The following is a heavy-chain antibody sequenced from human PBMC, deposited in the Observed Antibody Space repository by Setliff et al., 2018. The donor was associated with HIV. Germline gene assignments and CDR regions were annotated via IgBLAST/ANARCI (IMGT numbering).Heavy chain of an antibody. J-gene: IGHJ1*01. CDR3: AGIIATPGTT. CDR1: GGSISSGSYY. D-gene: IGHD6-13*01. CDR2: IYTSGST. Sequence: PSETLSLTCTVSGGSISSGSYYWSWIRQPAGKGLEWIGHIYTSGSTNYNPSLKSRVTIPVDTSKNQFSLKLSSVTAADTAVYYCAGIIATPGTTWGQGTLVTVSS. V-gene: IGHV4-61*09.